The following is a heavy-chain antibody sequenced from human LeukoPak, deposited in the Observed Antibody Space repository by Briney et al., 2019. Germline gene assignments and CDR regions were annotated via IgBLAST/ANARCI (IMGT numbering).Heavy chain of an antibody. CDR2: IKEDGSEI. Sequence: GGSLRLSCAASGFTFRSFWMSWVRQAPGKGLEWVANIKEDGSEIHFVDSMKGRFTISRDSAKNSLYLQMNSLRAEDTAVYYCARVVGGDLDVWGQGTTVTVSS. CDR3: ARVVGGDLDV. V-gene: IGHV3-7*01. J-gene: IGHJ6*02. D-gene: IGHD2-15*01. CDR1: GFTFRSFW.